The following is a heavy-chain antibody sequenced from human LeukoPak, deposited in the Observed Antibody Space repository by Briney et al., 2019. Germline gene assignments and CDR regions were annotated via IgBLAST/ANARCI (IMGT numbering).Heavy chain of an antibody. D-gene: IGHD4/OR15-4a*01. CDR3: AREPLGDYGANYAFDN. V-gene: IGHV4-59*01. CDR1: GGSISSYY. J-gene: IGHJ4*02. Sequence: SETLSLTCTVSGGSISSYYWSWIRQSPGKGLEWIGYINYRGSTNYNPSLKSRVTISVDTSKNQFSLKLSSVTAADTHVYYCAREPLGDYGANYAFDNSGQRDLGTASS. CDR2: INYRGST.